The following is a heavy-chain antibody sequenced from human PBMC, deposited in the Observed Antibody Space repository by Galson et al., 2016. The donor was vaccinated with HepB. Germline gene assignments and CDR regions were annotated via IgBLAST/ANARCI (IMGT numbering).Heavy chain of an antibody. CDR3: ASPSASAGWFHP. D-gene: IGHD3-10*01. J-gene: IGHJ5*02. CDR2: IYYIGDT. Sequence: SETLSLTCTVSGASVSSSSYYWGWIRQPPGKGLEWIGSIYYIGDTYYNPSLKSRVTISVDTSKNQFSLMLSSVTAADTAIYHCASPSASAGWFHPWGRGTLVTVSS. V-gene: IGHV4-39*01. CDR1: GASVSSSSYY.